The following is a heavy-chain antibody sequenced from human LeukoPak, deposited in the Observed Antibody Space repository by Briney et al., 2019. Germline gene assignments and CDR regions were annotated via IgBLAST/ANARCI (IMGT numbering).Heavy chain of an antibody. J-gene: IGHJ6*03. CDR3: AKTAAGTPYYYMDV. CDR1: GFTFSSYN. Sequence: GGSLRLSCAASGFTFSSYNMNWVRQAPGKGPEWVSSITSSSSYIYYADSVKGRFTISRDNAKNSLYLQMNSLRAEDTAVYYCAKTAAGTPYYYMDVWGKGTTVTVSS. V-gene: IGHV3-21*04. D-gene: IGHD6-13*01. CDR2: ITSSSSYI.